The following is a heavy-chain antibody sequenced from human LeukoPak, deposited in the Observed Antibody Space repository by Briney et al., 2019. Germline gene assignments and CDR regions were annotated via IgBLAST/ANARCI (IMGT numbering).Heavy chain of an antibody. CDR1: GGSISSYY. CDR2: IYYSGST. V-gene: IGHV4-59*01. Sequence: PSETLSLTCTVSGGSISSYYWSWIRQPPGKGLEWIGYIYYSGSTNYNPSLKSRVTISVDTSKYQFSLKLSSVTAADTAVYYCARTAFSGYYDSSGYYQASYFDYWGQGTLVTVSS. CDR3: ARTAFSGYYDSSGYYQASYFDY. J-gene: IGHJ4*02. D-gene: IGHD3-22*01.